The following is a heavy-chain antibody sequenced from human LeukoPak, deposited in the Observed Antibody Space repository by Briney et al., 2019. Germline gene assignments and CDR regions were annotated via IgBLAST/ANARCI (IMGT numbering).Heavy chain of an antibody. CDR1: GFTFDDYA. CDR2: ISWNSGSI. Sequence: GRSLRLSCAASGFTFDDYAMHWVRQAPGKGLEWVSGISWNSGSIGYADSVKGRFTISRDNAKNSLYLQMNSLRAEDTALYYCAKDKVFRSGWYGWFDPWGQGTLVTVSS. V-gene: IGHV3-9*01. CDR3: AKDKVFRSGWYGWFDP. D-gene: IGHD6-19*01. J-gene: IGHJ5*02.